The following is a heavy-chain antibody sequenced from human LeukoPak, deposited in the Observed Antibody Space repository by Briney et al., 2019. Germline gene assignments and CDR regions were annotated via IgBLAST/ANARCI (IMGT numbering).Heavy chain of an antibody. CDR1: GGSISSGGYS. J-gene: IGHJ4*02. V-gene: IGHV4-30-2*01. CDR2: IYHSGST. Sequence: PSETLSLTCAVSGGSISSGGYSWSWIRQPPGKGLEWIGYIYHSGSTYYNPSLKSRVTISVDRSKNQFSLKLSSVTAADTAVYYCARGPYCGGDCYSGFDYWGQGTLVTVSS. D-gene: IGHD2-21*02. CDR3: ARGPYCGGDCYSGFDY.